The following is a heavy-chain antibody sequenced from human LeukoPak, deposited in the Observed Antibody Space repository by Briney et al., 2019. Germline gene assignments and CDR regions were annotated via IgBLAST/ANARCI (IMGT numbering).Heavy chain of an antibody. CDR3: ARVSSWSRLDY. D-gene: IGHD3-3*01. CDR2: IYHTGST. CDR1: GGSISSTNW. V-gene: IGHV4-4*02. J-gene: IGHJ4*02. Sequence: PSETLSLTCAVSGGSISSTNWWNWVRQPPGKGLEWIGEIYHTGSTNCNPSLKSRVTISVDKSNNQFSLKLSSVTAADTAVYYCARVSSWSRLDYWGQGTLVTVSS.